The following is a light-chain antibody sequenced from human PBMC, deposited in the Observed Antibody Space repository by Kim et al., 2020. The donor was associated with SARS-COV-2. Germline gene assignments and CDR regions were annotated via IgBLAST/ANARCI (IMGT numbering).Light chain of an antibody. CDR1: SGSIASNY. CDR2: EDN. J-gene: IGLJ3*02. V-gene: IGLV6-57*02. Sequence: NFMLTQPHSVSESPGKTVTISCTGSSGSIASNYVQWFQQRPGSAPTTVIYEDNQRLSGVPDRFSGSIDSSSNSASLTISGLKTEDEADYYCQSYDSSNQVFGGGTQLTFL. CDR3: QSYDSSNQV.